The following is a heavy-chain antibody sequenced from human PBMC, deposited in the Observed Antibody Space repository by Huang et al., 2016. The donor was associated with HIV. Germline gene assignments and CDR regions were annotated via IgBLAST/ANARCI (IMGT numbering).Heavy chain of an antibody. CDR3: VRDSSSGLQLRY. CDR1: GYTFSTYS. J-gene: IGHJ4*02. CDR2: ISKTSGAT. V-gene: IGHV3-48*01. Sequence: EVQLVESGGGLAQPGGSLRLSCVASGYTFSTYSMNWVRQATGKGLGGVSYISKTSGATSYAESVKGRFTVSRDNVKNSLYLQMNRLRVEDTAMYYCVRDSSSGLQLRYWGQGALVIVS. D-gene: IGHD3-22*01.